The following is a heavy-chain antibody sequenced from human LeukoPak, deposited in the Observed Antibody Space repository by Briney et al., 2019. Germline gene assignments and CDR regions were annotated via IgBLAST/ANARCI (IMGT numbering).Heavy chain of an antibody. Sequence: GGSLRLSCAASGFTVSSNYMSWVRQAPGKGLGWVSVIYSGGSTYYADSVKGRFTISRDNSKNTLYLQMNSLRAEDTAVYYCATRNYDILTGHNWFDPWGQGTLVTVSS. CDR2: IYSGGST. CDR3: ATRNYDILTGHNWFDP. J-gene: IGHJ5*02. D-gene: IGHD3-9*01. CDR1: GFTVSSNY. V-gene: IGHV3-53*01.